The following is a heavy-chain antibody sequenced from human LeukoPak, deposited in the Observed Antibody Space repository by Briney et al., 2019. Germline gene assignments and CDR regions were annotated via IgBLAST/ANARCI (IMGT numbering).Heavy chain of an antibody. D-gene: IGHD6-6*01. J-gene: IGHJ6*03. CDR3: ARGDSVAARPHVYYYYYMDV. Sequence: ASVKVSCKASGYTFTGYYMHWVRQAPGQGLEWMGWINPNSGGTNHAQKFQGRVTMTRDTSISTAYMELSRLRSDDTAVYYCARGDSVAARPHVYYYYYMDVWGKGTTVTVSS. V-gene: IGHV1-2*02. CDR1: GYTFTGYY. CDR2: INPNSGGT.